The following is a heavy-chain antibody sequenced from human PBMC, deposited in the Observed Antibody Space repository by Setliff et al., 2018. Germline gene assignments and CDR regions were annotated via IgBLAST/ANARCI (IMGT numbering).Heavy chain of an antibody. CDR1: GFTFSSYS. V-gene: IGHV3-48*04. Sequence: PGGSLRLSCAASGFTFSSYSLNWVRQAPGKGLEWVSSISSSGSTIYYADSVKGRFTISRDNAKNSLYLQMNSLRAEDTAVYYCARSDGSGAFDYWGQGTLVTVSS. CDR2: ISSSGSTI. J-gene: IGHJ4*02. D-gene: IGHD3-10*01. CDR3: ARSDGSGAFDY.